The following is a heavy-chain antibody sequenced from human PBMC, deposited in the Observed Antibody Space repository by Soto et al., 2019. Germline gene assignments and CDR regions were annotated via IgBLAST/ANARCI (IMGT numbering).Heavy chain of an antibody. CDR3: AKDPYSGVLVPVAIGFDP. CDR1: GFTFSNYA. V-gene: IGHV3-23*01. D-gene: IGHD2-2*01. J-gene: IGHJ5*02. CDR2: ISGSGGSA. Sequence: VGSLRLSGAASGFTFSNYAMTWVRQGPGKGLEWVSAISGSGGSAYYADSVKGRFTISRDNSKNTLYLQMNSLRADDSGVYYCAKDPYSGVLVPVAIGFDPWGPGTLVTVS.